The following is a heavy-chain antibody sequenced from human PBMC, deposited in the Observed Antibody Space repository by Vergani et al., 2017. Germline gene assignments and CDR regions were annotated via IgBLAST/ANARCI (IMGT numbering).Heavy chain of an antibody. CDR1: GYTFTSYD. Sequence: QVQLVQSGAEVKKPGASVKVSCKASGYTFTSYDINWVRQATGQGLEWMGCMNPNSGNTGYAQKFQGRVTMTRNTSISTAYMELSSLRSEDTAVYYCARVPSTSWHNWFDPWGQGTLVTVSS. J-gene: IGHJ5*02. D-gene: IGHD2-2*01. CDR3: ARVPSTSWHNWFDP. CDR2: MNPNSGNT. V-gene: IGHV1-8*01.